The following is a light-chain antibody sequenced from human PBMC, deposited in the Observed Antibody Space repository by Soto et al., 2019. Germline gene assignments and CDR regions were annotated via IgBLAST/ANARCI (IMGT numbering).Light chain of an antibody. CDR3: SSYTSSSTSVV. CDR2: DVS. Sequence: LTQPASVSGSPGQSITISCTGTSSDVGGYNYVSWYQQHPGKAPKLMIYDVSNRPSGVSNRFSGSKSGNTASLTISGLQAEDEADYYCSSYTSSSTSVVFGGGTKLTVL. J-gene: IGLJ2*01. CDR1: SSDVGGYNY. V-gene: IGLV2-14*01.